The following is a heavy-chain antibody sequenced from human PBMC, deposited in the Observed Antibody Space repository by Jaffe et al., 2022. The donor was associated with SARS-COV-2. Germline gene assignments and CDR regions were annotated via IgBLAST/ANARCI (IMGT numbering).Heavy chain of an antibody. CDR3: ARVKQQLDVHYYYMDV. V-gene: IGHV3-21*01. J-gene: IGHJ6*03. Sequence: EVQLVESGGGLVKPGGSLRLSCAASGFTFSSYSMNWVRQAPGKGLEWVSSISSSSSYIYYADSVKGRFTISRDNAKNSLYLQMNSLRAEDTAVYYCARVKQQLDVHYYYMDVWGKGTTVTVSS. CDR1: GFTFSSYS. D-gene: IGHD6-13*01. CDR2: ISSSSSYI.